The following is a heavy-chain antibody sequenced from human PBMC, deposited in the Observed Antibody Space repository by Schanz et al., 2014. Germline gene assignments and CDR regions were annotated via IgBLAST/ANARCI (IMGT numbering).Heavy chain of an antibody. CDR3: AKGRFGELSAFDI. V-gene: IGHV3-23*01. J-gene: IGHJ3*02. D-gene: IGHD3-10*01. CDR1: GFTFSSYA. Sequence: EVQLLESGGGLVQPGGSLRLSCAASGFTFSSYAMSWVRQAPGKGLEWVTAISGSGDSTYYADSVKGRFTISRDNSKNTLYLQMNSLRADDTAVYYCAKGRFGELSAFDIWGQGTMVTVSS. CDR2: ISGSGDST.